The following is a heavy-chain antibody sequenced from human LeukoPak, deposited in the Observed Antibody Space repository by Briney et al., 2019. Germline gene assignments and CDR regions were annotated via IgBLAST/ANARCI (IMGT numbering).Heavy chain of an antibody. CDR3: AGTGVYGSGSYVEESYYYYYGMDV. V-gene: IGHV3-23*01. CDR2: ISGSGGST. CDR1: GFTFSSYA. J-gene: IGHJ6*02. Sequence: GGSLRLSCAASGFTFSSYAMTWVRQAPGKGLEWVSAISGSGGSTYYAGSVKGRFTISRDNSKNTLYLQMNSLRPEDTAVYYCAGTGVYGSGSYVEESYYYYYGMDVWGQGTTVTVSS. D-gene: IGHD3-10*01.